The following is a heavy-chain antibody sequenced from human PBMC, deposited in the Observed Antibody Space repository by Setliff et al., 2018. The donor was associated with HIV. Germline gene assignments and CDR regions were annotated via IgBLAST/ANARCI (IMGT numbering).Heavy chain of an antibody. V-gene: IGHV4-34*01. CDR1: GESFRGHF. CDR2: IRNSGNT. D-gene: IGHD4-17*01. Sequence: SETLSLTCVVNGESFRGHFWAWIRQTPGKGRQWIGEIRNSGNTNYNPSLKSRLTMSVDTSKSQLSLRLESMTAADTAMYYCARVSTAVAAAPLDYWGQGTLVTVSS. CDR3: ARVSTAVAAAPLDY. J-gene: IGHJ4*02.